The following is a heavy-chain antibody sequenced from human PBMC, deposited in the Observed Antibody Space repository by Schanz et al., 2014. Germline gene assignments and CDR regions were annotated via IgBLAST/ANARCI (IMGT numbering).Heavy chain of an antibody. D-gene: IGHD3-22*01. CDR3: AKDISDTSGKDDY. V-gene: IGHV3-23*03. CDR1: GFTFRGYA. Sequence: EVQLLESGGGLVQPGGSLRLSCAASGFTFRGYAMTWVRQAPGKGLEWVSFVHPGGSTYYPDSVKRRFTISRDNAKNTLYLQMNSLRVEDSAIYYCAKDISDTSGKDDYWGQGTLVTVSS. J-gene: IGHJ4*02. CDR2: FVHPGGST.